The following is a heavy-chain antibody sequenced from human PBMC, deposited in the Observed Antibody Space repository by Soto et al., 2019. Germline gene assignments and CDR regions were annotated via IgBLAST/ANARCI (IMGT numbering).Heavy chain of an antibody. V-gene: IGHV4-4*02. CDR3: TRVLAALGNRWYLDL. CDR1: GGSISRSNW. CDR2: VYHSGLT. D-gene: IGHD2-15*01. J-gene: IGHJ2*01. Sequence: QVQLQESGPGLVKPSETLSLICTVSGGSISRSNWWSWVRHAPGKGLEWIGEVYHSGLTDYNPSLKSRVTMSVDTSKNQFSLNLTSVTAADTAVYFCTRVLAALGNRWYLDLWGRGTLVSVSS.